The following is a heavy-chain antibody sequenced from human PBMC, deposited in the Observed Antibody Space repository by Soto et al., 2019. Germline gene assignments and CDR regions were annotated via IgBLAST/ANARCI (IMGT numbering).Heavy chain of an antibody. D-gene: IGHD6-19*01. CDR3: ARSLHSSWSYYYGMDV. V-gene: IGHV1-18*01. Sequence: ASVKFSCKASGYTFTSYGISWVRQAPGQGLEWMGWISAYNGNTNYAQKLQGRVTMTTDTSTSTAYMELRSLRSDDTAVYYCARSLHSSWSYYYGMDVWGQGTTVTVSS. CDR1: GYTFTSYG. CDR2: ISAYNGNT. J-gene: IGHJ6*02.